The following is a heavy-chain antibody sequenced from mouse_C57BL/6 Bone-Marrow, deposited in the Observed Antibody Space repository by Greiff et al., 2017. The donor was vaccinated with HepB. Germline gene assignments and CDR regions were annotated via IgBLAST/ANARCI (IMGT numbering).Heavy chain of an antibody. CDR2: ISYDGSN. J-gene: IGHJ4*01. CDR1: GYSITSGYY. V-gene: IGHV3-6*01. D-gene: IGHD2-4*01. CDR3: ASYYDYAYYYAMDY. Sequence: EVQRVESGPGLVKPSQSLSLTCSVTGYSITSGYYWNWIRQFPGNKLEWMGYISYDGSNNYNPSLKNRISITRDTSKNQFFLKLNSVTTEDTATYYCASYYDYAYYYAMDYWGQGTSVTVSS.